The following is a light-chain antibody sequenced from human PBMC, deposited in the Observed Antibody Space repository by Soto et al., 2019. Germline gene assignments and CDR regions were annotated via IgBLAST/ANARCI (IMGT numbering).Light chain of an antibody. J-gene: IGLJ3*02. CDR1: SSDVGGYTY. Sequence: QSALTQPASVSGSPGQSITISCTGTSSDVGGYTYVSWYQQHPGKAPKLIISEVSNRPSGVSHRFSGSKSGNTASLTISGLQAADEADYYCSSYTRSSTLVFGGGTKLTVL. CDR3: SSYTRSSTLV. V-gene: IGLV2-14*01. CDR2: EVS.